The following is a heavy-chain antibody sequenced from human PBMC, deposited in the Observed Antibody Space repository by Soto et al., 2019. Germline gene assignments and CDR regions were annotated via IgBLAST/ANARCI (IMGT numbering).Heavy chain of an antibody. CDR1: GFTFSSYS. J-gene: IGHJ4*02. CDR3: ARGQLPAATTYFDF. Sequence: PGGSLRLSCAASGFTFSSYSMNWVRQAPGKGLEWVSSISSSSSYIYYADSVKGRFTISRDNSKNTLYLQMNNLRAEDTAVYYCARGQLPAATTYFDFWGQGTLVTVSS. CDR2: ISSSSSYI. V-gene: IGHV3-21*01. D-gene: IGHD2-15*01.